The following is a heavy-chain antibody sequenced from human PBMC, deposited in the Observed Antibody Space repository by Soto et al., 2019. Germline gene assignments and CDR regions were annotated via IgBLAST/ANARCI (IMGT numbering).Heavy chain of an antibody. CDR1: GGSLTSYY. D-gene: IGHD3-9*01. CDR3: ARHPGYYDILTGYSTYYFDY. V-gene: IGHV4-59*08. J-gene: IGHJ4*02. Sequence: SETLSLTCTVSGGSLTSYYWSWIRQPPGKGLEWIGFVYYTGIARYNPSLKSRVTISVDTSKNQFSLKLSSVTAADTAVYYCARHPGYYDILTGYSTYYFDYWGQGILVTVSS. CDR2: VYYTGIA.